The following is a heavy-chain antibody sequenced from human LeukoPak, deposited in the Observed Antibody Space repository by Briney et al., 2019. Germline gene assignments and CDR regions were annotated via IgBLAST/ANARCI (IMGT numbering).Heavy chain of an antibody. CDR2: IDHSGST. V-gene: IGHV4-4*02. CDR3: ARGLGYYYDSSWAYDAFDI. J-gene: IGHJ3*02. Sequence: SETLSLTCAVSGGSISSSNWWSWVRQPPGKGLEWIGEIDHSGSTNYNPSLKSRVTISVDKSKNQFSLKLSSVTAADTAVYYCARGLGYYYDSSWAYDAFDIWGQGTMVTVSS. D-gene: IGHD3-22*01. CDR1: GGSISSSNW.